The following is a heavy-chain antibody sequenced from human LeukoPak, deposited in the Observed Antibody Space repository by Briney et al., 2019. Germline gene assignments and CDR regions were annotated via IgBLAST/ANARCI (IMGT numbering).Heavy chain of an antibody. D-gene: IGHD3-22*01. J-gene: IGHJ4*02. CDR3: ARAIDYYDSSGYIDY. Sequence: SETLSLTCGIFGGSFSAYHWSWIRQSPGKGLQWIGEIDHSRSSNYNPSLKSRVTISVDMSNNQLSLKLTSVTAADTAVYYCARAIDYYDSSGYIDYWGQGTLVTVSS. CDR2: IDHSRSS. V-gene: IGHV4-34*01. CDR1: GGSFSAYH.